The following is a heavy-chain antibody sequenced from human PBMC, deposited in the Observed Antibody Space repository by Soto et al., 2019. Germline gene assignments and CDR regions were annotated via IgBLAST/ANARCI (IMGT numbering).Heavy chain of an antibody. D-gene: IGHD3-10*01. CDR1: GYSFTSYW. CDR3: ARHPASLLWFGEPSYGMDV. Sequence: GESLKISCKGSGYSFTSYWISWVRQMPGKGLEWMGRIDPSDSYTNYSPSFQGHVTISADKSISTAYLQWSSLKAADTAVYYCARHPASLLWFGEPSYGMDVWGQGTTVTVSS. V-gene: IGHV5-10-1*01. J-gene: IGHJ6*02. CDR2: IDPSDSYT.